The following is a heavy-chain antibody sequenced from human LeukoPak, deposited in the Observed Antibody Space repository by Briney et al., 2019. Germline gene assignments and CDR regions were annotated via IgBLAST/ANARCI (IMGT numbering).Heavy chain of an antibody. D-gene: IGHD1-26*01. CDR3: ARGLRRRGYSGSYYSDQDHDY. Sequence: PGGSLRLSCAASGFTFSSYEMNWVRQAPGKGLEWVSYISSSGSTIYYADSVKGRFAISRDNAKNSLYLQMNSLRAEDTAVYYCARGLRRRGYSGSYYSDQDHDYWGQGTLVTVSS. CDR2: ISSSGSTI. J-gene: IGHJ4*02. CDR1: GFTFSSYE. V-gene: IGHV3-48*03.